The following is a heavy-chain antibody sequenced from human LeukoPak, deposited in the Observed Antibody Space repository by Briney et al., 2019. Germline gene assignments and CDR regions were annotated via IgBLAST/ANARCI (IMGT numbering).Heavy chain of an antibody. CDR2: IYYSGST. J-gene: IGHJ4*02. D-gene: IGHD3-9*01. Sequence: SETLSLTCTVSGGSISSYYWSWIRQPPGKRLEWIGYIYYSGSTNYNPSLKSRVTISVDTSKNQFSLKLSSVTAADTAVYCCARSEKYYDILTGYYFDYWGQGTLVTVSS. CDR3: ARSEKYYDILTGYYFDY. V-gene: IGHV4-59*01. CDR1: GGSISSYY.